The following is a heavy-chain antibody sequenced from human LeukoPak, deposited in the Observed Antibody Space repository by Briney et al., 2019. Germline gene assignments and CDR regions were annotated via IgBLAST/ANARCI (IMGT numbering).Heavy chain of an antibody. Sequence: SETLSLTCTVSGGSISSGGYYWSWIRQPPGKGLEWIGYIYHSGSTYYNPSLKSRVTISVDRSKNQFSLKLSSVTAADTAVYYCARGHYYDSSGYCFDYWGQGTLVTVSS. CDR2: IYHSGST. CDR3: ARGHYYDSSGYCFDY. J-gene: IGHJ4*02. CDR1: GGSISSGGYY. V-gene: IGHV4-30-2*01. D-gene: IGHD3-22*01.